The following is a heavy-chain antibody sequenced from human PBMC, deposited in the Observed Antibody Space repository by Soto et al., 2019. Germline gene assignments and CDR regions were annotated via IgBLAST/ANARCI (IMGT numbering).Heavy chain of an antibody. J-gene: IGHJ5*02. Sequence: ASVKVSCKASGYTFTSYGISWVRQAPGQGFEWMGWISAYNGNTNYAQKLQGRVTMTTDTSTSTAYMELRSLRSDDTAVYYCARDRGIAAAGGLNWFDPWGQGTLVTVSS. CDR3: ARDRGIAAAGGLNWFDP. V-gene: IGHV1-18*01. D-gene: IGHD6-13*01. CDR1: GYTFTSYG. CDR2: ISAYNGNT.